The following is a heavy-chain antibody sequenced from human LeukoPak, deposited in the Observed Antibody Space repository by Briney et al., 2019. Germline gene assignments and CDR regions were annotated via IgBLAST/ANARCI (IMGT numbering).Heavy chain of an antibody. Sequence: SVKVTCKASGDTFSSYAISWVRQAPGQGLEWMGGIIPIFGTANYAQKFQGRVTITADESTSTAYMELSSLRSEDTAVYYCARDFGYSSSTYFDYWGQGTLVTVSS. J-gene: IGHJ4*02. D-gene: IGHD6-6*01. CDR3: ARDFGYSSSTYFDY. CDR2: IIPIFGTA. CDR1: GDTFSSYA. V-gene: IGHV1-69*13.